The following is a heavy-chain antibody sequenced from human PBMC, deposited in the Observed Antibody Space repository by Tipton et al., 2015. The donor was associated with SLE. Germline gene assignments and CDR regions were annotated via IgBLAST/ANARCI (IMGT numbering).Heavy chain of an antibody. CDR3: ARKTLYYDTNGGYGFDI. Sequence: SLRLSCVASGLIFSNHDFIWVRQAPGKGLEWISYISLTGTFKYYADSVKGRFTISRDNAKNSLYLQMNSLRVEDTGVYYCARKTLYYDTNGGYGFDIWGQGAMVTVSS. J-gene: IGHJ3*02. D-gene: IGHD3-22*01. CDR1: GLIFSNHD. CDR2: ISLTGTFK. V-gene: IGHV3-48*03.